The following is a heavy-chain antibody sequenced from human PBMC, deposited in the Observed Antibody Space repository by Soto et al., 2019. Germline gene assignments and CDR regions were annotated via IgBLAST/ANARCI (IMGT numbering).Heavy chain of an antibody. V-gene: IGHV4-34*01. J-gene: IGHJ6*02. Sequence: SLTRPVAGLSTRCFYCSWVKTRPLHGLEWIGEINHSGSTNYNPSLKSRVTISVDTSKNQFSLKLSSVTAADTAVYYCARVAYYYGSGSYPSPSMDVLGQGTTVTVSS. CDR1: GLSTRCFY. D-gene: IGHD3-10*01. CDR3: ARVAYYYGSGSYPSPSMDV. CDR2: INHSGST.